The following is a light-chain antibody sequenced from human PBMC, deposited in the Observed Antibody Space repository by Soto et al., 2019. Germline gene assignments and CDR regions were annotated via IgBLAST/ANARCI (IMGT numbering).Light chain of an antibody. CDR3: QQYNSYSLT. V-gene: IGKV1-5*01. CDR2: DAS. Sequence: DIQMTQSPSTLSASVGDRVTITCRASQSISSWLAWYQQKPGKAPKLLIYDASSLERGVPSRFSGSGSGTEFPLTISSLQPDDFATYYCQQYNSYSLTFGQGTKLEIK. CDR1: QSISSW. J-gene: IGKJ2*01.